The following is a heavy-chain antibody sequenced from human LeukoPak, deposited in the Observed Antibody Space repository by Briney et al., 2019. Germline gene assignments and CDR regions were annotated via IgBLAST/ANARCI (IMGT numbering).Heavy chain of an antibody. CDR2: INSDGSSP. J-gene: IGHJ5*02. CDR1: GFTFSNYW. V-gene: IGHV3-74*01. Sequence: GGSLRLSCAASGFTFSNYWKHWVRQVPGKGLVWVSRINSDGSSPRYADSVKGRFTISRDNGRSTVYLQMNSLRPEDTALYYCVRELYSTSNWFDPWGQGTLVTVSS. CDR3: VRELYSTSNWFDP. D-gene: IGHD3-3*01.